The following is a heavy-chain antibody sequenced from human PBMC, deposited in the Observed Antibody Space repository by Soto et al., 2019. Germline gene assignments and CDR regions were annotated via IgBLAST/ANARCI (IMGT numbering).Heavy chain of an antibody. V-gene: IGHV4-34*01. D-gene: IGHD6-6*01. CDR1: GGSVSGDH. CDR2: INPSGST. J-gene: IGHJ6*02. CDR3: ASKSTLAVRGLFRYHSYAIDV. Sequence: QVQLQQWGAGLLKPSETLSLTCAVYGGSVSGDHWNWLRQAPGKGLEWIGEINPSGSTDYSPSLKTRLTISVDTSKNQFSLRLSSVTAADTAVYYCASKSTLAVRGLFRYHSYAIDVWGQGTTVTVSS.